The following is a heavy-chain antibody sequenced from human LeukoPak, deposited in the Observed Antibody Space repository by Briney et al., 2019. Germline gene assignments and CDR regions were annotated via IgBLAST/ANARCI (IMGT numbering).Heavy chain of an antibody. CDR3: AREFSTFSDPLDY. D-gene: IGHD3-16*01. CDR1: GYTFTGYY. V-gene: IGHV1-2*02. Sequence: ASVKVSCKASGYTFTGYYIHWVRQAPGQGLEWMGWINPNSGGTNCAQKFQGRVAMTSDTSISTAYMELSGLRSDDTAVYYCAREFSTFSDPLDYWGQGTLVTVSS. CDR2: INPNSGGT. J-gene: IGHJ4*02.